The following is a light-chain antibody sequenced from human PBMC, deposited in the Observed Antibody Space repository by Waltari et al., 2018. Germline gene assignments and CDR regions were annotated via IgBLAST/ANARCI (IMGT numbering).Light chain of an antibody. CDR2: GVS. CDR3: HQRSSWPRT. V-gene: IGKV3-11*01. Sequence: EIVLTQSPGTLSLSPGESATLSCRASQSVGTSVTWYQQKPGQAPRLLIYGVSNRATVIPDRFSGSGSGTDFTLTISSLEPEDFAVYYCHQRSSWPRTFGQGTKLELK. CDR1: QSVGTS. J-gene: IGKJ1*01.